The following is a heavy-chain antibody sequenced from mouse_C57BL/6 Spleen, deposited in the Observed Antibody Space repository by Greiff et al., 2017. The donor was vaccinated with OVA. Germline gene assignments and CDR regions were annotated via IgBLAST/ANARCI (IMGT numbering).Heavy chain of an antibody. Sequence: EVKLMESGEGLVKPGGSLKLSCAASGFTFSSYAMSWVRQTPEKRLEWVAYISSGGDYIYYADTVKGRFTISRDNARNTLYLQMSSLKSEDTAMYYCTRDRDYYYGSSYGYFDVWGTGTTVTVSS. CDR2: ISSGGDYI. V-gene: IGHV5-9-1*02. CDR3: TRDRDYYYGSSYGYFDV. CDR1: GFTFSSYA. J-gene: IGHJ1*03. D-gene: IGHD1-1*01.